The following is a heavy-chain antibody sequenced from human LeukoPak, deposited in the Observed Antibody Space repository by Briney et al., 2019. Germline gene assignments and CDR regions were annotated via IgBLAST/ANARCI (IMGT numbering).Heavy chain of an antibody. CDR2: MKEDGSEI. V-gene: IGHV3-7*01. CDR3: ARGVYHFDY. J-gene: IGHJ4*02. Sequence: AGGSLRLSCAVSGFTFSSYWMTWVRQAPGKGLEWVAYMKEDGSEIYYVDSVEGRFTISRDNAKNSLYLQMNSLRAEDTAVYYCARGVYHFDYWGQGTLVTVSS. CDR1: GFTFSSYW.